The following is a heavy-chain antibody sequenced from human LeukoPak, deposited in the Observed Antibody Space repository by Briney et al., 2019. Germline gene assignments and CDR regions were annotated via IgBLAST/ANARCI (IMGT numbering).Heavy chain of an antibody. V-gene: IGHV4-59*08. CDR1: GGSISSYY. J-gene: IGHJ6*02. CDR2: ICYSGST. Sequence: SETLSLTCTVSGGSISSYYWSWIRRPPGKGLEWIGYICYSGSTNYNPSLKSRVTISVDTSKNQFSLKLSSVTAADTAVYYCARRGCSSTSCHPDVWGQGTTVTVSS. CDR3: ARRGCSSTSCHPDV. D-gene: IGHD2-2*01.